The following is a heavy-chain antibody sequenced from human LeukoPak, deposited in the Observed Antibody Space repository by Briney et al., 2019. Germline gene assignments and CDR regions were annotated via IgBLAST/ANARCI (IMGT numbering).Heavy chain of an antibody. D-gene: IGHD6-13*01. Sequence: SVKVSCKASGGTFSSYAISWVRQAPGQGLEWMGGIIPIFGTANYAQKFQGRVTITADESTSTAYMELSSLRSEDTAVYYCARDRGQQLEWFDPWGQGTLVTVSS. V-gene: IGHV1-69*01. CDR2: IIPIFGTA. J-gene: IGHJ5*02. CDR3: ARDRGQQLEWFDP. CDR1: GGTFSSYA.